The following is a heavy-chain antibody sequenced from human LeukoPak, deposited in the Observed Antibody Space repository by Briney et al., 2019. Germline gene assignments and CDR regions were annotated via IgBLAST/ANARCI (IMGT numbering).Heavy chain of an antibody. CDR3: ARHSHYYDSSALDY. J-gene: IGHJ4*02. Sequence: PSETLSLTCTVSGGSISSSSYYWGWIRQPPGRGLEWFGSIYYSGSTYYNPSLKSRVTISVDTSKNQCSLKLSSVTAADTAVYYCARHSHYYDSSALDYWGQGTLVTVSS. D-gene: IGHD3-22*01. CDR2: IYYSGST. CDR1: GGSISSSSYY. V-gene: IGHV4-39*01.